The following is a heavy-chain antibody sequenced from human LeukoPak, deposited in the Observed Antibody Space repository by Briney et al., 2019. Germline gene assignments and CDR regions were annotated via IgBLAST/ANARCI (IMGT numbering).Heavy chain of an antibody. J-gene: IGHJ6*02. CDR2: ISWTSGCI. Sequence: SLRLSCAASGFTLDEYAMHWVRQAPGKGLEWVSGISWTSGCIGSADSVRGRFPISRDNAKNCLYRQMTRWRAEDTALYYCAKDKGSGSENYYYGMDGWGQGTTVTVCS. CDR3: AKDKGSGSENYYYGMDG. D-gene: IGHD3-10*01. V-gene: IGHV3-9*01. CDR1: GFTLDEYA.